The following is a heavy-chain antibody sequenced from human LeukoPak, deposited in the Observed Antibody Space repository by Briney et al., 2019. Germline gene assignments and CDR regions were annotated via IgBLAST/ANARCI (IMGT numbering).Heavy chain of an antibody. CDR2: IIPIFGTA. Sequence: GASVTVSCKASGGTFSSYAISWVRQAPGQGLEWMGGIIPIFGTANYAQKFQGRVTITADESTSTAYMELSSLRSEDTAVYYCARDLRAVLGLDVWGQGTTVTVSS. CDR3: ARDLRAVLGLDV. D-gene: IGHD3-16*01. J-gene: IGHJ6*02. CDR1: GGTFSSYA. V-gene: IGHV1-69*13.